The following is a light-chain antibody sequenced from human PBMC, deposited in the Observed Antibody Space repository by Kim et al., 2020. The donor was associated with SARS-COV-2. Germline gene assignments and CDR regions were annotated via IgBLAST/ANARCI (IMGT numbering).Light chain of an antibody. CDR2: QDS. CDR1: KLGDKY. Sequence: GSPGQTASITCSGDKLGDKYACWYQQKPGQSPVLVIYQDSKRPSGIPERFSGSNSGNTATLTISGTQAMDEADYYCQAWDSSDVVFGGGTQLTVL. J-gene: IGLJ2*01. V-gene: IGLV3-1*01. CDR3: QAWDSSDVV.